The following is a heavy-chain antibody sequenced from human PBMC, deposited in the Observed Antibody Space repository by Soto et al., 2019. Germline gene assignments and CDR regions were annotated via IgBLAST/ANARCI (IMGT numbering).Heavy chain of an antibody. D-gene: IGHD3-10*01. J-gene: IGHJ6*02. Sequence: GGSLRLSCAASGFTFSSYGMHWVRQAPGKGLEWVAVIWYDGSNKYYADSVKGRFTISRDNSKNTLYLQMNSLRAEDTAVYYCARSELWFGELFTYYYGMDVWGQGTTVTVSS. V-gene: IGHV3-33*01. CDR1: GFTFSSYG. CDR2: IWYDGSNK. CDR3: ARSELWFGELFTYYYGMDV.